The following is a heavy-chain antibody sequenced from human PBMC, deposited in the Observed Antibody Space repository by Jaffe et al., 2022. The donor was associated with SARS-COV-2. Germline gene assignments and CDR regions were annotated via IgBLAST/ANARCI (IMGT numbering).Heavy chain of an antibody. Sequence: EVQLVESGGGLVQPGGSLRLSCAASGFTFSSYWMHWVRQAPGKGLVWVSRINSDGSSTSYADSVKGRFTISRDNAKNTLYLQMNSLRAEDTAVYYCARGGAQLWLLGYWFDPWGQGTLVTVSS. CDR1: GFTFSSYW. CDR3: ARGGAQLWLLGYWFDP. V-gene: IGHV3-74*01. CDR2: INSDGSST. D-gene: IGHD5-18*01. J-gene: IGHJ5*02.